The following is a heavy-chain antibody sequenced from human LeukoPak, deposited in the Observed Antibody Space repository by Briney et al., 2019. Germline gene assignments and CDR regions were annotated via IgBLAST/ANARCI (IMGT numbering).Heavy chain of an antibody. D-gene: IGHD3-10*01. V-gene: IGHV4-59*08. CDR2: IYYSGST. J-gene: IGHJ6*02. CDR1: GGSISSYY. CDR3: ARRVRGVISLYYYYGMDV. Sequence: SETLSLTCTASGGSISSYYWSWIRQPPGKGLEWIGYIYYSGSTNYNPSLKSRVTISVDTSKNQFSLKLSSVTAADTAVYYCARRVRGVISLYYYYGMDVWGQGTTVTVSS.